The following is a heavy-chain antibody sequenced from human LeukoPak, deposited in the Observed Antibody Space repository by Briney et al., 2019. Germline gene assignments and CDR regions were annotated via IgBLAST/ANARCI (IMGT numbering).Heavy chain of an antibody. CDR1: GLIFPNYV. D-gene: IGHD2-21*01. Sequence: GGSLRLSCVASGLIFPNYVMSWVRQAPGKGLEWVSSIGASGHTTYYAGSVKGRFTISRDNSKNTLYLQMNSLRVEDTAIYYCAQHMSRASHPFDYWGQGTLVTVSS. J-gene: IGHJ4*02. CDR2: IGASGHTT. V-gene: IGHV3-23*01. CDR3: AQHMSRASHPFDY.